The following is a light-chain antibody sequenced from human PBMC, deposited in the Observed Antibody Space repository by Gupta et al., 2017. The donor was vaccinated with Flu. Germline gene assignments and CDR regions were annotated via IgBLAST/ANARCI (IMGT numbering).Light chain of an antibody. CDR2: DAS. CDR3: QQRYSAHPGT. CDR1: QSISTY. J-gene: IGKJ2*01. V-gene: IGKV1-39*01. Sequence: SSLSASVGDRITITCRASQSISTYLGWDQQRPGKAPKLLIHDASSLQSGVPSRFSGSGSGTDFTLTISSLQPEDFATYYCQQRYSAHPGTFGQGTKVEMK.